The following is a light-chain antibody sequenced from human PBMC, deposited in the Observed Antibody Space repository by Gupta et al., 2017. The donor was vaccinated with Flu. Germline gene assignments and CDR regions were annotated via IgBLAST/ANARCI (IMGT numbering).Light chain of an antibody. J-gene: IGKJ4*01. CDR3: MQARQTPLT. Sequence: DIVMIQSRLSLHVTPGEQASISCRSSQSLLHSNGYNYLDWYLQKPGQSPQLLIYLGSNRASVVPCRFSGSGSGTDFTLTIIRVEAEDVGVYYCMQARQTPLTFGGGTKVEIK. V-gene: IGKV2-28*01. CDR2: LGS. CDR1: QSLLHSNGYNY.